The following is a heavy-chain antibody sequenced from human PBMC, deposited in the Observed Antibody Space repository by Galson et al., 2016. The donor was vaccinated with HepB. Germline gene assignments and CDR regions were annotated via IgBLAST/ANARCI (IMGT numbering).Heavy chain of an antibody. D-gene: IGHD3-10*01. Sequence: SLRLSCAASGFTFGDYAMSWFRQAPGKGLEWVGFIRSKAYGGTTEYAASVKGRFTISRDDSKSIAYLQMNSLKTEDTAVYYCTRVTRPTSGSYFLPDYWGQGTLVTVSS. J-gene: IGHJ4*02. CDR2: IRSKAYGGTT. V-gene: IGHV3-49*03. CDR3: TRVTRPTSGSYFLPDY. CDR1: GFTFGDYA.